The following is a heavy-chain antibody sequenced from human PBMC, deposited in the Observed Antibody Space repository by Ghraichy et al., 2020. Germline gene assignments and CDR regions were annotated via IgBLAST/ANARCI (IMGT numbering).Heavy chain of an antibody. CDR1: GLTFSTAW. D-gene: IGHD3-3*01. V-gene: IGHV3-15*01. CDR2: IKSKIDGGTT. Sequence: GESLNISCTASGLTFSTAWMSWVRQAPGKGLEWVGRIKSKIDGGTTDYAAPVKGRFTSSRDDSKNTLYLEMNNLKTEDTAVYYCTTDDPIFSAFDLWGPGTMVTVSS. CDR3: TTDDPIFSAFDL. J-gene: IGHJ3*01.